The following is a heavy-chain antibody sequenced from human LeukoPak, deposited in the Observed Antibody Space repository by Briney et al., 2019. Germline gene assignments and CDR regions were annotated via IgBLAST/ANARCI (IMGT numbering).Heavy chain of an antibody. D-gene: IGHD1-26*01. J-gene: IGHJ4*02. CDR2: INHSGST. Sequence: SGGSLRLSCAASGFTFSSYSMNWIRQPPGKGLEWIGEINHSGSTNYNPSLKSRVTISVDTSKNQFSLKLSSVTAADTAVYYCARGLVGAPGDYWGQGTLVTVSS. V-gene: IGHV4-34*01. CDR1: GFTFSSYS. CDR3: ARGLVGAPGDY.